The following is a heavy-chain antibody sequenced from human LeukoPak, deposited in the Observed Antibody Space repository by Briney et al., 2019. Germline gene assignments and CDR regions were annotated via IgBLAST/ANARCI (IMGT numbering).Heavy chain of an antibody. CDR1: GFTFSSYA. CDR2: ISGSGGST. Sequence: GGSLRLSCAASGFTFSSYAMSWVRQAPGKGLEWVSAISGSGGSTYYADSVKGRFTISRDNSKNTLYLQMNSLSAEDTAVYYCAKDLDIVVVPAAMQNSNPGGYWGQGTLVTVSS. CDR3: AKDLDIVVVPAAMQNSNPGGY. D-gene: IGHD2-2*01. V-gene: IGHV3-23*01. J-gene: IGHJ4*02.